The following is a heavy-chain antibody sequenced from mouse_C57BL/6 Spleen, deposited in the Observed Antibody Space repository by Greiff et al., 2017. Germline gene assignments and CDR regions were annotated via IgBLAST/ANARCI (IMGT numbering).Heavy chain of an antibody. CDR3: ARPYRNYYAMDY. Sequence: EVKLVESGGGLVKPGGSLKLSCAASGFTFSDYGMHWVRQAPEKGLEWVAYISSGSSTIYYADTVKGRFTISRDNAKNTLFLQMTSLRSEDTAMYYCARPYRNYYAMDYWGQGTSVTVSS. V-gene: IGHV5-17*01. D-gene: IGHD2-14*01. CDR1: GFTFSDYG. J-gene: IGHJ4*01. CDR2: ISSGSSTI.